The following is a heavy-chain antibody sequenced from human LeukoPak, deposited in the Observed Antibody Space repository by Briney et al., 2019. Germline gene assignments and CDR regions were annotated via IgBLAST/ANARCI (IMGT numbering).Heavy chain of an antibody. V-gene: IGHV3-21*01. CDR2: ISSSSSYI. J-gene: IGHJ4*02. Sequence: GGSLKLSCVTSGFTFSGYSMHWVRQAPGKGPEWVPSISSSSSYIYYTDSLKGRFTISRDNAKNSLYLQMNSLRAEDTAVYYCARGMDNYGYCFVYWGQGTLVTVSS. CDR1: GFTFSGYS. CDR3: ARGMDNYGYCFVY. D-gene: IGHD5-18*01.